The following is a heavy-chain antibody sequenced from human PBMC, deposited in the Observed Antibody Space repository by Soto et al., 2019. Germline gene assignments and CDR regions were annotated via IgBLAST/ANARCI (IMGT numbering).Heavy chain of an antibody. D-gene: IGHD2-15*01. CDR1: VFTFSSYA. CDR2: ISGSGGST. Sequence: PGGSLRLSCAASVFTFSSYALRWVRQAPGKGLEWVSAISGSGGSTYYADSVKGRFTLSRSTPKNTLYLQMNSLRAEDTAVYYCAKKYCGGGSCYHDCGGRGTRVPVSS. CDR3: AKKYCGGGSCYHDC. V-gene: IGHV3-23*01. J-gene: IGHJ4*02.